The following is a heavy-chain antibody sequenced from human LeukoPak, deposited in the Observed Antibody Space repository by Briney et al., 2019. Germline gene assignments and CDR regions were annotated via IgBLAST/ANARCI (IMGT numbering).Heavy chain of an antibody. J-gene: IGHJ4*02. CDR2: ISAYDENT. V-gene: IGHV1-18*01. D-gene: IGHD5-18*01. CDR1: GYTFNRFR. Sequence: GASVKVSCKASGYTFNRFRINWVRQAPGQGLEWMGWISAYDENTNYAQKFQDRVTLTTDVSTTTAYMELRSLRYDDTAVYYCARDYYQLDTAVVTTDYWGQGTLVTVSS. CDR3: ARDYYQLDTAVVTTDY.